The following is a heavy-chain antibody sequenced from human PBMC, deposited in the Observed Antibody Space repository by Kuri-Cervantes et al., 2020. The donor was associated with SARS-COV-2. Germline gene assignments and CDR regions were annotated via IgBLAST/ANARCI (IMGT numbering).Heavy chain of an antibody. CDR1: GFDFSTYS. CDR2: IVGPSNSYI. V-gene: IGHV3-21*01. D-gene: IGHD6-13*01. CDR3: ARDRGGAAAGNRGYYYYYGMDV. J-gene: IGHJ6*02. Sequence: GESLKISCAASGFDFSTYSMNWVRQAPGKGLEWVSSIVGPSNSYIYYADSVKGRFTISRDNSKNTLYLQMNSLRAEDTAVYYCARDRGGAAAGNRGYYYYYGMDVWGQGTTVTVSS.